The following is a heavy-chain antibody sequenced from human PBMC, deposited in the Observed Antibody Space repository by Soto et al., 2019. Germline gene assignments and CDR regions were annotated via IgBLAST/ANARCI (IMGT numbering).Heavy chain of an antibody. D-gene: IGHD3-3*01. V-gene: IGHV1-18*01. CDR2: ISAYNGNT. J-gene: IGHJ4*02. Sequence: ASVKVSCKASGYTFTSYGISWVRQAPGQGLEWMGWISAYNGNTNYAQKLQGRVTMTTDTSTSTAYMELRSLRSDDTAVYYCARTAAPYGFWSGYYQNWGQGTLVTVSS. CDR1: GYTFTSYG. CDR3: ARTAAPYGFWSGYYQN.